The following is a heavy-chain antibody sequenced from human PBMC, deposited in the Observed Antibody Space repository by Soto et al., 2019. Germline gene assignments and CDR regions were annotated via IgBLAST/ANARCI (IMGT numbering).Heavy chain of an antibody. CDR2: IWYDGSNK. V-gene: IGHV3-33*01. J-gene: IGHJ4*02. CDR1: GFTFSSYG. Sequence: QVQLVESGGGVVQPGRSLRLSCAASGFTFSSYGMHWVRQAPGKGLEWVAVIWYDGSNKYYADSVKGRFTISRDNSKNTLYLQMNSLRAEDTAVYYCARERQGDYIWGSYPEMASFDYWGQGTLVTVSS. D-gene: IGHD3-16*02. CDR3: ARERQGDYIWGSYPEMASFDY.